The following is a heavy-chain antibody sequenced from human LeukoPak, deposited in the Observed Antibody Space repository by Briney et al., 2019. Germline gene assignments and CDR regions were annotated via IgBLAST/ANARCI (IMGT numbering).Heavy chain of an antibody. V-gene: IGHV3-20*04. J-gene: IGHJ3*02. D-gene: IGHD3-3*01. CDR3: ARALWSGYYAIYWGAFDI. Sequence: GWSLRLSCAASGFTFDDYGMSWVRQAPGKGLEWVSGINWNGGSTGYADSVKGRFTISRDNAKNSLYLQMNSLRAEDTALYYCARALWSGYYAIYWGAFDIWGQGTMVTVSS. CDR2: INWNGGST. CDR1: GFTFDDYG.